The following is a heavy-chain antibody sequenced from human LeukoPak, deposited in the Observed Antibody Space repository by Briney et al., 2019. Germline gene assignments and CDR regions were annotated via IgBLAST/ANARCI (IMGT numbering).Heavy chain of an antibody. CDR3: ARVNPTNSGSYAY. Sequence: GGSLRLSCAASGFTFSSYSMNWVRQAPGRGLEWVSSISSSSSYIYYADSVKGRFTISRDNAKNSLYLQMNSLRAEDTAVYYCARVNPTNSGSYAYWGQGTLVTVSS. CDR2: ISSSSSYI. V-gene: IGHV3-21*01. J-gene: IGHJ1*01. CDR1: GFTFSSYS. D-gene: IGHD3-22*01.